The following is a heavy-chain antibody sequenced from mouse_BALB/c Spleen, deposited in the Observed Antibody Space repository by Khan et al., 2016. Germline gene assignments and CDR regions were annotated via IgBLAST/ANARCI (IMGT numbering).Heavy chain of an antibody. Sequence: EVQLQESGPDLVKPSQSLSLTCTVTGYSISSGYSWHWIRQFPGNKLEWMAYIHYSGSTNYNPSLTSRISSTRDTSKNQFFLQCMSVTTEDSATYYCTRGDYYGIGYWGQGTTLTVSS. J-gene: IGHJ2*01. CDR2: IHYSGST. CDR3: TRGDYYGIGY. D-gene: IGHD1-1*01. CDR1: GYSISSGYS. V-gene: IGHV3-1*02.